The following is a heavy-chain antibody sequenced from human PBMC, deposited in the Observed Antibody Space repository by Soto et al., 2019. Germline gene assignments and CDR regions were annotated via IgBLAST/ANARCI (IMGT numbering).Heavy chain of an antibody. V-gene: IGHV4-30-4*01. Sequence: SETLSLTCTVSGGSINSGDYYWTWVRQPPGKGLEWIGNIFHSGSTYYTPSLQSRVTISLDTSKNHFSLKLSSVTPADTTVYYCARERYYGSGTYYNFYSGMYVWGQGTTVTVCS. J-gene: IGHJ6*02. D-gene: IGHD3-10*01. CDR2: IFHSGST. CDR1: GGSINSGDYY. CDR3: ARERYYGSGTYYNFYSGMYV.